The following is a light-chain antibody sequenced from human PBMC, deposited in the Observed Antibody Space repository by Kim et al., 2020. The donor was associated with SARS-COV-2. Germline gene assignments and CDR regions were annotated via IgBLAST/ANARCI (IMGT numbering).Light chain of an antibody. CDR3: AAWDDSLDWV. V-gene: IGLV1-47*01. CDR1: GSNIGSNY. J-gene: IGLJ3*02. Sequence: PGQRVTISCSGSGSNIGSNYVYWYQQLPGTAPKLLIYRNNQRPSGVPDRFSGSKSGTSASLAISGLRSEDEADYYCAAWDDSLDWVFGGGTQLTVL. CDR2: RNN.